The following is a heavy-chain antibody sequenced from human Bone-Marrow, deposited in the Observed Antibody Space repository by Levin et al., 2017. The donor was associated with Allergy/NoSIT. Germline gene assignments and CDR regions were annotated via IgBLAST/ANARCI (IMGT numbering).Heavy chain of an antibody. D-gene: IGHD3-9*01. CDR3: ARLRYFDWLLWALPFDP. Sequence: SETLSLTCTVSGGSISSSSYYWGWIRQPPGKGLEWIGSIYYSGSTYYNPSLKSRVTISVDTSKNQFSLKLSSVTAADTAVYYCARLRYFDWLLWALPFDPWGQGTLVTVSS. V-gene: IGHV4-39*01. CDR1: GGSISSSSYY. CDR2: IYYSGST. J-gene: IGHJ5*02.